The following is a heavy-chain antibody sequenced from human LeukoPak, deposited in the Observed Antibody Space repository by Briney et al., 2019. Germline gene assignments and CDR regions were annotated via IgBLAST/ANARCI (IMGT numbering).Heavy chain of an antibody. CDR3: ARDAYYYDSSGYRRFDY. V-gene: IGHV1-69*13. CDR2: IIPVFGTA. D-gene: IGHD3-22*01. Sequence: ASVKVSCKASGYTFTGYYMHWVRQAPGQGLEWMGGIIPVFGTAIYAQKFQGRVTITADESTSTAYMELSTLRSEDTAVYYCARDAYYYDSSGYRRFDYWGQGTLVTVSS. J-gene: IGHJ4*02. CDR1: GYTFTGYY.